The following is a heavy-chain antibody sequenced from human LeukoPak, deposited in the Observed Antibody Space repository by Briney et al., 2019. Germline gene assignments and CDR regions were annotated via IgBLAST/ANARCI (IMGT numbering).Heavy chain of an antibody. J-gene: IGHJ5*02. CDR3: ARALLGATLFWFDP. D-gene: IGHD1-26*01. Sequence: GASVKVSCKATGYTFTSYDINWVPQATGQGLEWMGWMNPNSGNTGYAQKFQGRVTMTRNTSISTAYMELSSLRSEDTAVYYCARALLGATLFWFDPWGQGTLVTVSS. CDR2: MNPNSGNT. V-gene: IGHV1-8*01. CDR1: GYTFTSYD.